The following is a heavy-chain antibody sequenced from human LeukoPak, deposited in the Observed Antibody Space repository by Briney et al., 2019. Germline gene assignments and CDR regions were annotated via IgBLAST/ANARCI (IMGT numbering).Heavy chain of an antibody. CDR1: GFTFSSYE. CDR2: ISSGSTI. J-gene: IGHJ6*02. V-gene: IGHV3-48*03. CDR3: AGDYGMDV. Sequence: GGSLRLSCAASGFTFSSYEMNWVRQAPGKGLEWVSYISSGSTIYYADSVKGRFTISRDNAKNSLYLQMNSLRAEDTAVYYCAGDYGMDVWGQGTAVTVSS.